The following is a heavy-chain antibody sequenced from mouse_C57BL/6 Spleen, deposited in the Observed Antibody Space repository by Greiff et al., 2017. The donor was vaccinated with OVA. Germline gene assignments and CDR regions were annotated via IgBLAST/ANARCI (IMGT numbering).Heavy chain of an antibody. V-gene: IGHV1-50*01. Sequence: QVQLKQPGAELVKPGASVKLSCKASGYTFTSYWMQWVKQRPGQGLEWIGEIDPSDSYTNYNQKFKGKATLTVDTSSSTAYMQLSSLTSEDSAVYYCARWGYGSSPYAMDYWGQGTSVTVSS. D-gene: IGHD1-1*01. CDR3: ARWGYGSSPYAMDY. CDR1: GYTFTSYW. CDR2: IDPSDSYT. J-gene: IGHJ4*01.